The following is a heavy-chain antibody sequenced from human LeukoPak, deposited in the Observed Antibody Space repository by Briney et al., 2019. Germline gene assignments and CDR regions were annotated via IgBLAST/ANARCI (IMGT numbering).Heavy chain of an antibody. CDR2: IWYDGSNK. CDR1: GFTFSSYG. Sequence: PGRSLRLSCAASGFTFSSYGMHWVRQAPGKGLEWVAVIWYDGSNKYYADSVKGRFTISRDNSKNTLYLQMDSLRAEDTAVYYCASGRGASSAIPAGVWGQGTTVTVSS. V-gene: IGHV3-33*01. CDR3: ASGRGASSAIPAGV. J-gene: IGHJ6*02. D-gene: IGHD3-22*01.